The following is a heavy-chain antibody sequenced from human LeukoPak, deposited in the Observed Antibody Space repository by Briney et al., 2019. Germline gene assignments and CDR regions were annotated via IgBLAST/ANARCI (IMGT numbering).Heavy chain of an antibody. D-gene: IGHD3-16*02. Sequence: PSETLSLTCAVYGGSFSGYYWSWIRQPPGKGLEWIGEINHSGSTNYNPSLKSRVTISVDTSKNQFSLKLSSVTAADTAVYYCARDLWGYDYVWGSYPVPSRWFDPWGQGTLVTVSS. V-gene: IGHV4-34*01. CDR2: INHSGST. CDR1: GGSFSGYY. CDR3: ARDLWGYDYVWGSYPVPSRWFDP. J-gene: IGHJ5*02.